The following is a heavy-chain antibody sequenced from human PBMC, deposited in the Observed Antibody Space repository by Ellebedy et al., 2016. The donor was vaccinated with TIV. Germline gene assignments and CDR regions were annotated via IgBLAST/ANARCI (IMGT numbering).Heavy chain of an antibody. D-gene: IGHD3-10*01. CDR1: GGSMTRSSYY. CDR3: ARWFGELLYVRWFDT. V-gene: IGHV4-39*01. J-gene: IGHJ5*02. CDR2: VYHSGRT. Sequence: SETLSLTCTVSGGSMTRSSYYWGWIRQPPGKGLEWIGSVYHSGRTFCKPSLKSRMTISVDTSKNQFSLKLTSATAADTAVYFCARWFGELLYVRWFDTWGQGTLVTVSS.